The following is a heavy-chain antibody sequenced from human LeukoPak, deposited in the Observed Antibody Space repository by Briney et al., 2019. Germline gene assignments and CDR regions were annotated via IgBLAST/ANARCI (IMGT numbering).Heavy chain of an antibody. CDR3: ARHPIWSGYDPHY. CDR2: IYYSGST. Sequence: PSETLSLTCTVSGGSISSYYWSWIRQPPGKGLEWIGSIYYSGSTYYNPSLKSRVTISVDTSKNQFSLKLSSVTAADTAVYYCARHPIWSGYDPHYWGQGTLVTVSS. J-gene: IGHJ4*02. D-gene: IGHD3-3*01. V-gene: IGHV4-39*01. CDR1: GGSISSYY.